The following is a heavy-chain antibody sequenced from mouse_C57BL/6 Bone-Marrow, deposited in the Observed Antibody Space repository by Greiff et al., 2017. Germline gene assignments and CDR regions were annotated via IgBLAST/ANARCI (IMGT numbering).Heavy chain of an antibody. J-gene: IGHJ2*01. D-gene: IGHD2-3*01. V-gene: IGHV1-19*01. CDR1: GYTFTDYY. Sequence: EVKLVESGPVLVKPGASVKMSCKASGYTFTDYYMNWVKQSHGKSLEWIGVINPYNGGTSYNQKFKGKATLTVDKSSSTAYMELNSLTSEDSAVYYCAREGWLRYRGQGTTLTVSS. CDR2: INPYNGGT. CDR3: AREGWLRY.